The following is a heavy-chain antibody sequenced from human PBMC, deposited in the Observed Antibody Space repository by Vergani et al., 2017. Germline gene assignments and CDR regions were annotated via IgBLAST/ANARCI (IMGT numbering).Heavy chain of an antibody. V-gene: IGHV3-72*01. J-gene: IGHJ4*02. CDR2: IRTKRFTYTT. CDR3: ARLDGASSWIDY. D-gene: IGHD6-13*01. CDR1: GFTFSNHY. Sequence: EVQLVESGGGLVQPGGSLRLSCAASGFTFSNHYMDWVRQAPGKGLEWVGRIRTKRFTYTTEYAASVKGRFAISRDDSRNSLYLQMNSLKTEDPTVYYCARLDGASSWIDYWGQGTLVTVSS.